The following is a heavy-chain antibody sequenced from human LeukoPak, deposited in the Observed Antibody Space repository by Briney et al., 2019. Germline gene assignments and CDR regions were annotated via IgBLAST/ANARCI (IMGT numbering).Heavy chain of an antibody. CDR1: GGSISSSSYY. CDR3: ARDWSSDGDFDY. CDR2: IYYSGNT. D-gene: IGHD2-2*01. V-gene: IGHV4-61*01. J-gene: IGHJ4*02. Sequence: SETLSLTCTVSGGSISSSSYYWGWIRQPPGKGLEWIGDIYYSGNTNYKPSLKSRVTISLDTSKNQFFLKLTSVTAADAAIYYCARDWSSDGDFDYWGQGILVTVSS.